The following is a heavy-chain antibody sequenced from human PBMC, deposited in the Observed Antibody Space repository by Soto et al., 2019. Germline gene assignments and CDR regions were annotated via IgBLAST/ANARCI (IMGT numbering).Heavy chain of an antibody. V-gene: IGHV3-33*01. CDR1: GFTFSTYG. CDR3: ASGRYGLGSNVYYGMDV. D-gene: IGHD3-10*01. Sequence: QVQLVESGGGVVQPGRSLRLSCAASGFTFSTYGMHWVRQAPGKGLKWVAVIRYDGSIKYYADSVKGRFTISRDNSKNTLYLQMDSLRAEDTAVYYCASGRYGLGSNVYYGMDVWGQGTTVTVSS. CDR2: IRYDGSIK. J-gene: IGHJ6*02.